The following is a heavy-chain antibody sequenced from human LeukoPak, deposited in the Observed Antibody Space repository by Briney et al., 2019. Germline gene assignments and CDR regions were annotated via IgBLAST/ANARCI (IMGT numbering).Heavy chain of an antibody. J-gene: IGHJ4*02. CDR2: ISSSSSYI. V-gene: IGHV3-21*01. D-gene: IGHD7-27*01. CDR3: ARPTLTWGSGPDY. Sequence: TGGSLRLSCAASGFTFSSYSMNWVRHATGKALEWVSSISSSSSYIYYADSVKCRFTLSRDNAKNALYLQMNSLRAEGTAVYYCARPTLTWGSGPDYWGQGTLVTVSS. CDR1: GFTFSSYS.